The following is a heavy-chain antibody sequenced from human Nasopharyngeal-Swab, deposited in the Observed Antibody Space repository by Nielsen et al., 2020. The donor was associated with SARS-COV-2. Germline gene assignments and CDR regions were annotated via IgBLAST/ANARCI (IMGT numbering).Heavy chain of an antibody. CDR2: IRSKAYGGTT. D-gene: IGHD2-15*01. J-gene: IGHJ4*02. CDR3: SLGYCSGGSCYSPSPRY. Sequence: WIRQPPGKGLEWVGFIRSKAYGGTTEYAVSVKGGFIISRDDSKRIAYLQMNSLKTEDTGVYYCSLGYCSGGSCYSPSPRYWGQGTLVTVSS. V-gene: IGHV3-49*02.